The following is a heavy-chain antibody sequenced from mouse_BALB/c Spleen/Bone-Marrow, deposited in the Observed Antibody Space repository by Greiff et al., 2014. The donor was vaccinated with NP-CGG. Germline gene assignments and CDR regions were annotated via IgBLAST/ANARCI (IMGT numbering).Heavy chain of an antibody. J-gene: IGHJ4*01. V-gene: IGHV1-52*01. CDR3: ARWGYGSTYYYAMDY. D-gene: IGHD1-1*01. CDR1: GYTFTSNW. Sequence: QVQLKESGAELVRPGASVKLSCKASGYTFTSNWMNWVKQRPEQGLEWIGRIDPYDSETHYNQKFKDKAILTVDKSSSTAYMQLNSPTSEDSAVYYCARWGYGSTYYYAMDYWGQGTSVTVSS. CDR2: IDPYDSET.